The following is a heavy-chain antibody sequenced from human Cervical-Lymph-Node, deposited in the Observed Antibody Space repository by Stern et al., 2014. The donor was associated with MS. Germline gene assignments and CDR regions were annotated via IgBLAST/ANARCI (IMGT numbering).Heavy chain of an antibody. Sequence: EVQLVESGGGLVQPGGSLRLSCAASGFTVSSNYMSWVRQAPGKGLEWVSVIYSGGSTYYADSVKGRFTISRDNSKNTLYLQMNSLRAEDTAVYYCVTDTIFGVVIRDYWGQGTLVTVSS. D-gene: IGHD3-3*01. CDR1: GFTVSSNY. V-gene: IGHV3-66*02. CDR3: VTDTIFGVVIRDY. J-gene: IGHJ4*02. CDR2: IYSGGST.